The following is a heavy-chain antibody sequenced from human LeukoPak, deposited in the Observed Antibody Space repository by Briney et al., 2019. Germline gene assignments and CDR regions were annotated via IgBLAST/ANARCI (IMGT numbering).Heavy chain of an antibody. D-gene: IGHD2-15*01. CDR1: IDSFSNYH. CDR2: VNESGGT. CDR3: ARGQAATVPQVGKNWFDP. J-gene: IGHJ5*02. V-gene: IGHV4-34*01. Sequence: PSETLSLTCAVYIDSFSNYHWNWICQTPAKGMEWMGEVNESGGTNISPSLRSRVILSVDTSKNQFSRKLISVTVADTAIYYCARGQAATVPQVGKNWFDPWGQGTRVTVSS.